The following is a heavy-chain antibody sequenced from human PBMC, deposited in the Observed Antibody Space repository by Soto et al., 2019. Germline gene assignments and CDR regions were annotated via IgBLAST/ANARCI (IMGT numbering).Heavy chain of an antibody. J-gene: IGHJ3*02. CDR3: ARERSMIVVVIDAFDI. D-gene: IGHD3-22*01. CDR1: GYTFTSYY. CDR2: INPSGGST. V-gene: IGHV1-46*01. Sequence: QVQLVQSGAEVKKPGASVKVSCKASGYTFTSYYMHWVRQAPGQGLEWMGIINPSGGSTSYAQKFQGRVTMTRDTSTSTVYMELSSLRSEDTAVYYWARERSMIVVVIDAFDIWGQGTMVTVSS.